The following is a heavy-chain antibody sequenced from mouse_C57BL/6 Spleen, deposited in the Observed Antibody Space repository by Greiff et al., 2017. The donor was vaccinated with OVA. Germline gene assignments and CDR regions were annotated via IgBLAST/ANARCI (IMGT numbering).Heavy chain of an antibody. CDR3: ARNWDGNNAMDY. D-gene: IGHD2-1*01. J-gene: IGHJ4*01. CDR1: GFSLNSYG. Sequence: VKLMESGPGLVQPSQSPSITCTVSGFSLNSYGVNWVRQSPGKGLEWLGVIWSGGSTDYNAAFISRLSISKDNSKSQVFFKMNSLQADDTAIYYCARNWDGNNAMDYWGQGTSVTVSS. V-gene: IGHV2-2*01. CDR2: IWSGGST.